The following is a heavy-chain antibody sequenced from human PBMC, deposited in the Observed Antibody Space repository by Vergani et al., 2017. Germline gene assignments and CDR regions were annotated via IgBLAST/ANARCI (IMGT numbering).Heavy chain of an antibody. V-gene: IGHV4-34*01. D-gene: IGHD4-11*01. CDR3: ARVNTETNGHLYFYYYMDV. CDR2: IDYTGRP. CDR1: GGSFTSYH. J-gene: IGHJ6*03. Sequence: QVQLQQWGGGLLKPSETLSLTCVVNGGSFTSYHWTWIRQSPGEGLEWVGDIDYTGRPDYNPPLKGRVTMSVDKSRNQFSLTLNTVTATDTAIYFCARVNTETNGHLYFYYYMDVWGQGTAVTVS.